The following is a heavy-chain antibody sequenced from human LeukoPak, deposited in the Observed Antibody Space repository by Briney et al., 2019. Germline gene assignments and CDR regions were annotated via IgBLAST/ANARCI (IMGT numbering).Heavy chain of an antibody. D-gene: IGHD6-13*01. CDR2: ISYDGSNK. V-gene: IGHV3-30-3*01. Sequence: GGSLRLSCAASGFTFSSYAMHWVRQAPGKGLEWVAVISYDGSNKYYADSVKGRFTISRDNAKNSLYLQMNSLRAEDTAVYYCARDGVGIAAAGTDWFDPWGQGTLVTVSS. J-gene: IGHJ5*02. CDR1: GFTFSSYA. CDR3: ARDGVGIAAAGTDWFDP.